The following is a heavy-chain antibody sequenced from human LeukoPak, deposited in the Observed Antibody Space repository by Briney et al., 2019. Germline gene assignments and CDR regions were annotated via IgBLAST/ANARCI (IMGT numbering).Heavy chain of an antibody. J-gene: IGHJ6*04. Sequence: PGGSLRLSCAASGFMFRTYWMDWVRQAPGRGLEWVANINQDGSEKYFLDSVKGRFTISRDNAKNSLYLQMNSLRAEDTAVYYCSRALEVWGKGTTFSVSS. CDR1: GFMFRTYW. CDR3: SRALEV. V-gene: IGHV3-7*01. CDR2: INQDGSEK.